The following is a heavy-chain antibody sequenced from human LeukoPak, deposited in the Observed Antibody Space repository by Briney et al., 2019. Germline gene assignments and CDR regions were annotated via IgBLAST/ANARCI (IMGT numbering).Heavy chain of an antibody. CDR3: ARSAAGTYYNWFDP. Sequence: GGSLRLSCAASGFTVSSNYMSWVRQAPGKGLEWVSVIYSGGSTYYADSVKGRFTISRDNSKNTLYLPMNSLRAEDTAVYYCARSAAGTYYNWFDPWGQGTLVTVSS. J-gene: IGHJ5*02. D-gene: IGHD6-13*01. CDR2: IYSGGST. V-gene: IGHV3-66*01. CDR1: GFTVSSNY.